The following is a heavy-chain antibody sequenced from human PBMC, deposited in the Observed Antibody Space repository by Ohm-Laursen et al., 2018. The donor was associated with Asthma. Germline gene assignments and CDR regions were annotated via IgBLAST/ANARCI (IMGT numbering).Heavy chain of an antibody. CDR3: ARASAYCGGDCYQFDY. V-gene: IGHV3-33*01. CDR1: GFTFSSYG. D-gene: IGHD2-21*02. Sequence: RSLRLSCAASGFTFSSYGMHWVRQAPGKGLEWVAVIWYDGSNKYYADSVKGRFTISRDNSKNTLYLQMNSLRAEDTAVYYCARASAYCGGDCYQFDYWGQGTLVTVSS. J-gene: IGHJ4*02. CDR2: IWYDGSNK.